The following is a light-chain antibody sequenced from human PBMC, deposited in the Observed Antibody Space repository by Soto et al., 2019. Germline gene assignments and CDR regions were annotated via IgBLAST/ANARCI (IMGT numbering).Light chain of an antibody. CDR1: SSNIGAGYD. CDR2: GNS. Sequence: QSVLTQPPSVSGARGQRVTISCTGSSSNIGAGYDVHWYQQLPGTAPKLLIYGNSNRPSGVPDRFSGSKSGTSASLAITGLQAEDEADYYCPSYDSSLSMVFGGGTKLTVL. V-gene: IGLV1-40*01. J-gene: IGLJ2*01. CDR3: PSYDSSLSMV.